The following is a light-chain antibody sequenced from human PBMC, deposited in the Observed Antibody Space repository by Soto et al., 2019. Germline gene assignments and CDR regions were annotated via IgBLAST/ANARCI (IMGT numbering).Light chain of an antibody. J-gene: IGKJ4*01. CDR1: QGLVYSDGNTY. CDR2: RVS. Sequence: DVVMTQSPLSLPVTLGQPASISCKSSQGLVYSDGNTYLNWFQQRPGQSPRRLIYRVSNRDSGVPDRFSASGSGTDFSLTITSLEPEDFAVYYCQQRTNWPLTFGGGTKLEIK. V-gene: IGKV2-30*01. CDR3: QQRTNWPLT.